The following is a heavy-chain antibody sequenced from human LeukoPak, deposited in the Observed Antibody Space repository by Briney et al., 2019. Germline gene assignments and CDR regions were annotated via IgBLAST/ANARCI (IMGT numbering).Heavy chain of an antibody. D-gene: IGHD1-26*01. CDR3: ARGAVGAVYYFDY. CDR2: IHYSGST. V-gene: IGHV4-30-4*01. Sequence: SETLSLTCTVSGGSISSGDYYWSWIRQPPGKGLEWIGYIHYSGSTYYNPSLKSRVTISVDTSKNQFSLKLSSVTAADTAVYYCARGAVGAVYYFDYWGQGTLVTVYS. J-gene: IGHJ4*02. CDR1: GGSISSGDYY.